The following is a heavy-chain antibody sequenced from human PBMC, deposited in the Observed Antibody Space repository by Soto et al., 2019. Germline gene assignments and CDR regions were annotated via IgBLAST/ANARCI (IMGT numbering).Heavy chain of an antibody. CDR1: GGSISSGGYY. Sequence: PSETLSLTCTVSGGSISSGGYYWSWIRQHPGKGLEWIGYIYYSGSTYYNPSLKSRVTISVDTSKNQFSLKLSSVTAADTAVYYCARSGIDGGYPGEPMNFDYWGQGTLVTVSS. CDR2: IYYSGST. D-gene: IGHD3-22*01. V-gene: IGHV4-31*03. J-gene: IGHJ4*02. CDR3: ARSGIDGGYPGEPMNFDY.